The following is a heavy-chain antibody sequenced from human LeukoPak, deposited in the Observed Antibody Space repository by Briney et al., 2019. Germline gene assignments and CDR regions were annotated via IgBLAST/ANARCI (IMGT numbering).Heavy chain of an antibody. CDR1: GYSFTNYW. V-gene: IGHV5-51*01. CDR3: ARSPYDSSGYYYLPHFDY. J-gene: IGHJ4*02. D-gene: IGHD3-22*01. Sequence: PGESLKISCKSSGYSFTNYWIGWVRQMPGKGLEWMGIIYPGDSDTRYSPSFQGQVAISADKSISTAYLQWSSLKASDTAMYYCARSPYDSSGYYYLPHFDYWGQGTLVTVSS. CDR2: IYPGDSDT.